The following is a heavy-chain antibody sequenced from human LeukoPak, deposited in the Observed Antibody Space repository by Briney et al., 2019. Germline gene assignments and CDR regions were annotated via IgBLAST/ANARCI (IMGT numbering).Heavy chain of an antibody. CDR1: SGSISSGDYY. Sequence: SETLSLTCTVSSGSISSGDYYWSWIRQPPGKGLGWIGYISSSGTTYCNPSLRSRITISVDSSKSQFSLNLSSVTASDTAVYYCAGVGNGGYGGFDYWGQGTLVTVSS. CDR3: AGVGNGGYGGFDY. J-gene: IGHJ4*02. D-gene: IGHD5-12*01. V-gene: IGHV4-30-4*01. CDR2: ISSSGTT.